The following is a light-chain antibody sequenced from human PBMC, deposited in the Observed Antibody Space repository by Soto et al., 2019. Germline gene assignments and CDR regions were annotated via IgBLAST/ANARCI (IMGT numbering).Light chain of an antibody. J-gene: IGLJ7*01. V-gene: IGLV2-8*01. CDR3: SSYAGSKNFV. CDR2: EVN. CDR1: SSDVGGYNY. Sequence: QSALTQPPSASGSPGQSVTISCTGTSSDVGGYNYVSWYQQHPGKAPQLMIYEVNKRPSGVPDRFSGSKSGNTASLTVSGLQAEDEADYYCSSYAGSKNFVFGTGTQLTVL.